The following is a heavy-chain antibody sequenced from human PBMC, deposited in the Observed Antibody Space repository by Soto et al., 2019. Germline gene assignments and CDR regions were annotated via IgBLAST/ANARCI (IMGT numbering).Heavy chain of an antibody. CDR2: ISGNGSTT. V-gene: IGHV3-11*01. J-gene: IGHJ6*02. CDR3: ARHFEERGRYYYYGMNI. D-gene: IGHD1-1*01. CDR1: GFTFNDYY. Sequence: PGGSLRLSCAASGFTFNDYYMTWVRQAPGKGLEWVAFISGNGSTTYYGDSVKGRFTISRDNAKNSVYLQMTSLRAEDTAVYYCARHFEERGRYYYYGMNIWGQGTTVTVSS.